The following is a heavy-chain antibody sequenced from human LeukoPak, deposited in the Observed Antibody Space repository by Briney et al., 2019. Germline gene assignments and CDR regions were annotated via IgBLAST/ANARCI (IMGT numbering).Heavy chain of an antibody. V-gene: IGHV1-69*01. CDR3: ARGPTAIHSDGWFDP. Sequence: SVTVSCKASGGTFSSYAISWVRHAPGQGLEWMGGIIPIFGTANYAQKFQGRVTITADESTSTAYMELSSLRSEDTAVYYCARGPTAIHSDGWFDPWGQGTLVTVSS. CDR1: GGTFSSYA. D-gene: IGHD2-21*02. J-gene: IGHJ5*02. CDR2: IIPIFGTA.